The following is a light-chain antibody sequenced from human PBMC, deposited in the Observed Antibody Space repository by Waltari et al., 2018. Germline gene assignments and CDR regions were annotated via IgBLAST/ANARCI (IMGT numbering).Light chain of an antibody. CDR3: SAWDRSLSAVV. Sequence: QAGLTQPPPVSTGFSQNVTLTCTGRSTDICHEGAPWLQQHQGHPPKLLSYRNDYRPSGISERFSASRSGNTASLTITGLQPEDEADYYCSAWDRSLSAVVFGGGTKLTVL. J-gene: IGLJ2*01. V-gene: IGLV10-54*04. CDR1: STDICHEG. CDR2: RND.